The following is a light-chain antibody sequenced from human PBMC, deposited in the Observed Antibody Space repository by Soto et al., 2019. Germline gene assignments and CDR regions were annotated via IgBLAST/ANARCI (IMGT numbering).Light chain of an antibody. CDR3: HQYGSSPLT. J-gene: IGKJ4*01. V-gene: IGKV3-20*01. CDR2: GAS. CDR1: QSVSSSY. Sequence: EIVLTQSPGTLSLSPGERATLSCRASQSVSSSYLAWYQQTPGQAPRLLIYGASSRATGIPDRFSGSGSGTDFTLTISRLQPEDFAGYYCHQYGSSPLTFGGGTKVDIK.